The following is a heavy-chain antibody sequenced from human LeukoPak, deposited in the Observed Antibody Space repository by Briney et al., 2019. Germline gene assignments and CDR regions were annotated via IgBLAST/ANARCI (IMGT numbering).Heavy chain of an antibody. J-gene: IGHJ4*02. Sequence: PGGSLRLSCAASGFTFSNAWMSWVRQAPGKGLEWVGRIKSRTDGGTTDYAAPVKGRFTISRDDSKNTLYLQMNSLKTEDTAVYYCTTDLGASSSWYVGLDYWGQGTLVTVSS. D-gene: IGHD6-13*01. V-gene: IGHV3-15*01. CDR3: TTDLGASSSWYVGLDY. CDR2: IKSRTDGGTT. CDR1: GFTFSNAW.